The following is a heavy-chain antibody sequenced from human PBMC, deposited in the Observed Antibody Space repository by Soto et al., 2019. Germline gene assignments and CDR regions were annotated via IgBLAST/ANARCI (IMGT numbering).Heavy chain of an antibody. V-gene: IGHV4-4*02. CDR3: ARNGFKQYLSHFDF. Sequence: SETLSLTCAVSGGSISSSNWWSWVRQPPGKGLEWIGEIYYSGSTNYNPSLKSRITINADTSKNQFSLQLNSVTPEDTAVYYCARNGFKQYLSHFDFWGQGTLVTVSS. CDR2: IYYSGST. CDR1: GGSISSSNW. D-gene: IGHD2-2*02. J-gene: IGHJ4*02.